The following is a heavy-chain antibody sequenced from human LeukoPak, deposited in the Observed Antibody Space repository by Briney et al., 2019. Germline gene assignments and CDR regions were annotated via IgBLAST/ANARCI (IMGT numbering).Heavy chain of an antibody. CDR2: IRSKANSYAT. CDR1: GFTFSGSA. V-gene: IGHV3-73*01. D-gene: IGHD6-13*01. J-gene: IGHJ4*02. CDR3: TTIIAERVY. Sequence: PGGSLRLSCAASGFTFSGSAMHWVRQASGKGLEWVGRIRSKANSYATAYAASVKGRFTISRDDSKNTAYLQMNSLKTEDTAVYYCTTIIAERVYWGQGTLVTVSS.